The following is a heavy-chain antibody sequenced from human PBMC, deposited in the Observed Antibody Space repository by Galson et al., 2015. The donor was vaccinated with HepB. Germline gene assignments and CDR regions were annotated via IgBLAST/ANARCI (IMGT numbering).Heavy chain of an antibody. Sequence: SLRLSCAASGFTFSNYVMHWVRQAPGKGLEWVSGINGRGSTRSYSDAVKGRFSISRDNSKDTVSLQMDNLRAEDTAVYYCVKEGSWFGGDWFDPWGQGALVTVS. D-gene: IGHD3-16*01. CDR3: VKEGSWFGGDWFDP. CDR1: GFTFSNYV. V-gene: IGHV3-23*01. CDR2: INGRGSTR. J-gene: IGHJ5*02.